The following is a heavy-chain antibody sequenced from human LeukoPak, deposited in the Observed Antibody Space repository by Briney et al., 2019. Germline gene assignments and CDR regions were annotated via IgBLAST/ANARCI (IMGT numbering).Heavy chain of an antibody. CDR2: INTNTGTP. D-gene: IGHD3-22*01. J-gene: IGHJ5*02. V-gene: IGHV7-4-1*02. Sequence: ASVKVSCKASGGTFSSYAISWVRQAPGQGLEWMGWINTNTGTPTYAQGFTGRFVFSLDTSVTTAYLQISSLKAEDTAVYYCARVHYYGSSGYPNWFDPWGQGTLVTVSS. CDR1: GGTFSSYA. CDR3: ARVHYYGSSGYPNWFDP.